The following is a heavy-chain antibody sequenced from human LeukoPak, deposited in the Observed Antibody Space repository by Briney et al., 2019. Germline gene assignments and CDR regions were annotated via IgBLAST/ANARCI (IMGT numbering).Heavy chain of an antibody. D-gene: IGHD2-2*01. CDR1: GFNFGDYA. CDR2: ISCNSGNT. Sequence: GGSLRLSCAASGFNFGDYAMHWVRQGPGKGLEWVSGISCNSGNTGYADSVKGRFTTSRDNARKSLYLQMNSLRAEDTAFYYCAKGAQYASRGRWWFDPRGQGTRVPGPS. V-gene: IGHV3-9*01. J-gene: IGHJ5*02. CDR3: AKGAQYASRGRWWFDP.